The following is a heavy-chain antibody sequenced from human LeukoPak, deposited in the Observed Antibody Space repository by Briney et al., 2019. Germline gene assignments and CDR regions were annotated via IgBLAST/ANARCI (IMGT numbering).Heavy chain of an antibody. Sequence: SETLSLTCTVSGGSISSYYWSWIRQPAGKGLEWIGRIYTSGSTNYNPSLKSRVTMSVDTSKNQFSLELSSVTAADTAVYYCARDPDAVAGTNAFDIWGQGTMVTVSS. CDR3: ARDPDAVAGTNAFDI. V-gene: IGHV4-4*07. CDR2: IYTSGST. D-gene: IGHD6-19*01. J-gene: IGHJ3*02. CDR1: GGSISSYY.